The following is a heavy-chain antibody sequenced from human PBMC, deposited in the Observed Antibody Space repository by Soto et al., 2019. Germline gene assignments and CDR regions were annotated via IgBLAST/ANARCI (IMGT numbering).Heavy chain of an antibody. Sequence: QVQLQESGPGLVKPSQTLALTCTVSGGSISSGGYYWSWIRQHPGKVLEWIGYIYYSGTTNYNPSLKSRVTISIDTSKNQFALQLSSVTAADTAVYYCAREEGAVTTGGYYYYYGVDVWGQGTTVTVSS. CDR2: IYYSGTT. CDR1: GGSISSGGYY. D-gene: IGHD4-17*01. CDR3: AREEGAVTTGGYYYYYGVDV. J-gene: IGHJ6*02. V-gene: IGHV4-31*03.